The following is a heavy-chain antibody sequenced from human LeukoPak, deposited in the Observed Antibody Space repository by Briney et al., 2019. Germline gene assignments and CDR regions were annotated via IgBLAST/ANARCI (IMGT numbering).Heavy chain of an antibody. V-gene: IGHV4-39*07. D-gene: IGHD6-19*01. J-gene: IGHJ4*02. CDR2: GDYSGGT. CDR3: GSVQWRGLDYCFDY. CDR1: GDSFSSVTDY. Sequence: PSETLSLTCTVSGDSFSSVTDYWAWIRQPPGKGLEWIASGDYSGGTYYNPSLESRVAISADMSKNQFSLKLTSVTGADTAVYYCGSVQWRGLDYCFDYWGQGTLVTVSS.